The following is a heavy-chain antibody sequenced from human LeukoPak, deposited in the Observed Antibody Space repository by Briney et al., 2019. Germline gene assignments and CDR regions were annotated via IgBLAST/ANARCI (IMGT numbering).Heavy chain of an antibody. J-gene: IGHJ2*01. D-gene: IGHD3-10*01. Sequence: SETLSLTCTVSGGSIRSYYWSWIRQPPGKGLEWIGYIYFSGSTSYNPSLKSRVTISVDTSKNQFSLKLSSVTAADTAVYYCARVLRVRGAPVWYFDLWGRGTLVTVSS. CDR2: IYFSGST. CDR1: GGSIRSYY. CDR3: ARVLRVRGAPVWYFDL. V-gene: IGHV4-59*12.